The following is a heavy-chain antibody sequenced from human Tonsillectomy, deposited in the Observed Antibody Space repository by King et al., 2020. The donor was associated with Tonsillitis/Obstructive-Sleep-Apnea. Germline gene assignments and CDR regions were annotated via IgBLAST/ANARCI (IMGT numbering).Heavy chain of an antibody. J-gene: IGHJ6*03. D-gene: IGHD3-10*01. CDR1: GGTFSSYA. V-gene: IGHV1-69*01. CDR2: IIPIFGTA. Sequence: QLVQSGAEVKKPGSSVKVSCKASGGTFSSYAISWVRQAPGQGLEWMGGIIPIFGTANYAQKFQGRVTITADESTSTAYMELSSLRSEDTAVYYCAGGDDTMFRGRIYDSSYYVEVWGKGTTVTVPS. CDR3: AGGDDTMFRGRIYDSSYYVEV.